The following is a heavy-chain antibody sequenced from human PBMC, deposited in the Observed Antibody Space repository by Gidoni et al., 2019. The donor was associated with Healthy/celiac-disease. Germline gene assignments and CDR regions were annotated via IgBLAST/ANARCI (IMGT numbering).Heavy chain of an antibody. CDR1: GFTVSSYG. CDR3: AKGGDNPRDGMDV. V-gene: IGHV3-30*02. CDR2: IWYDGINK. Sequence: QVQLVESGGGVVQPGGSLRLSCAASGFTVSSYGIHWVRQAPGKGLEWVAVIWYDGINKYYADSVKGRFTIFRDNSKNTLYLQMNSLRAEDTAMYYCAKGGDNPRDGMDVWGQGTTVTVSS. J-gene: IGHJ6*02. D-gene: IGHD2-21*02.